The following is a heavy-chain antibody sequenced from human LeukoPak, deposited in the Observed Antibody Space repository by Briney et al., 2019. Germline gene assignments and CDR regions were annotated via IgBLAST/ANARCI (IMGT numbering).Heavy chain of an antibody. CDR2: IYYSGST. CDR3: ARGRYGSGSYYSDY. V-gene: IGHV4-59*12. D-gene: IGHD3-10*01. Sequence: PSETLSLTCTVSGDSISSSYWSWIRQPPGKGLEWIGYIYYSGSTNYNPSLKSRVTISVDTSKNQFSLKLSSVTAADTAVYYCARGRYGSGSYYSDYWGQGTLVTVSS. CDR1: GDSISSSY. J-gene: IGHJ4*02.